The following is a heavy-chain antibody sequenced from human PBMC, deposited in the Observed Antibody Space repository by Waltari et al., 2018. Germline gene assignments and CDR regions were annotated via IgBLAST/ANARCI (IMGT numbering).Heavy chain of an antibody. CDR3: AGPT. V-gene: IGHV3-48*01. Sequence: EAHLAESGGTLVQPGGSLRLSCVASGFPFSGASMNWVRQAPGKGLEWVAYISAIDISIHYAASVKGRFTTSRDNARNTLFLQMNNLRVDDTAVYSCAGPTWGQGTLVTVSS. CDR1: GFPFSGAS. CDR2: ISAIDISI. J-gene: IGHJ1*01.